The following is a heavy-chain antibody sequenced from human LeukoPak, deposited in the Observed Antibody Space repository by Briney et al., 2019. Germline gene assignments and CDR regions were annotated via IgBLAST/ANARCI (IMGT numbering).Heavy chain of an antibody. Sequence: GGSLRLSCAASGFTFSDYYMSWIRQAPGKGLGWVSYISSSSSYTNYADSVKGRFTISRDNAKNSPYLQMNSLRAEDTAVYYCARECGGDCYSSFDIWGQGTMVTVSS. CDR2: ISSSSSYT. D-gene: IGHD2-21*02. CDR1: GFTFSDYY. CDR3: ARECGGDCYSSFDI. V-gene: IGHV3-11*06. J-gene: IGHJ3*02.